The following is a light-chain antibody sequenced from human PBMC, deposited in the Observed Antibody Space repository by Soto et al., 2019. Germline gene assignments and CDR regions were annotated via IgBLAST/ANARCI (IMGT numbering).Light chain of an antibody. CDR3: SSFAGNNNLV. J-gene: IGLJ2*01. CDR2: GVS. Sequence: QSALTQPPSASGSPGQSVTISCTGTSSDVGGYNYVSWYQQHPGKAPKLMISGVSKRPSGVPVRFSGSKSGNTASLTVSGLQAEDEADYYCSSFAGNNNLVFGGGTKLTVL. CDR1: SSDVGGYNY. V-gene: IGLV2-8*01.